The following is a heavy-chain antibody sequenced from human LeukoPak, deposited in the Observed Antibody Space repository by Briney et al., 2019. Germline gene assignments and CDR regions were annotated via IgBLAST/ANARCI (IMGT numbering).Heavy chain of an antibody. CDR3: ARDGYSFGHDFDY. CDR1: GFTFDDYA. V-gene: IGHV3-74*01. CDR2: IKGDGSST. Sequence: GGSLRLSCAASGFTFDDYAMHWVRHTPGKGLVWISRIKGDGSSTSYADSVKGRFTISRDNAKNTLYLQMNSLRAEDTAVYYCARDGYSFGHDFDYWGQGTLVTVSS. D-gene: IGHD5-18*01. J-gene: IGHJ4*02.